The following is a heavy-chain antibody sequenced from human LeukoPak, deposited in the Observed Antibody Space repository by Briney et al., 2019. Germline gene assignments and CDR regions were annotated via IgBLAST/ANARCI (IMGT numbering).Heavy chain of an antibody. V-gene: IGHV3-23*01. D-gene: IGHD2-15*01. CDR1: GFTVSSYA. J-gene: IGHJ5*02. CDR3: AKEGVAATVSDYNWFDP. CDR2: MSGSGGST. Sequence: PGGSLRLSCAASGFTVSSYAMSWVRQAPVKGLEWVSAMSGSGGSTYYADSVKGRFTISRDNSKNTLYLQMNSLRAEDTAVYYCAKEGVAATVSDYNWFDPWGQGTLVTVSS.